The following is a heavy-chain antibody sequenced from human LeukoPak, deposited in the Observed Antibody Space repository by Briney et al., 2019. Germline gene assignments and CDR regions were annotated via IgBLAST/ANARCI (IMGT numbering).Heavy chain of an antibody. CDR2: ISYDGKKK. V-gene: IGHV3-30*03. CDR1: GFTFSDYG. J-gene: IGHJ4*02. Sequence: GGSLRLSCAASGFTFSDYGIHWVRQAPGKGLEWVAFISYDGKKKFYADPVKGRFTISRDNAKNSLYLQMNSLRAEDTAVYYCARSFAYWGQGTLVTVSS. CDR3: ARSFAY.